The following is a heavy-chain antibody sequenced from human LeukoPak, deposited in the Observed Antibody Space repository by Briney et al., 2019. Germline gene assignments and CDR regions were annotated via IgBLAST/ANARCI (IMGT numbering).Heavy chain of an antibody. Sequence: PSQTLSLTCTVSGGSISSGGYYWSWIRQSPGKGLEWIGYISHSGSSDYNPSLKSRVTISVDRSKNQFSLKLSSVTAADTAVYYCARTYYYGSGTYYTRPAYYFDFWGQGTLVTVSS. CDR2: ISHSGSS. V-gene: IGHV4-30-2*06. CDR1: GGSISSGGYY. J-gene: IGHJ4*02. CDR3: ARTYYYGSGTYYTRPAYYFDF. D-gene: IGHD3-10*01.